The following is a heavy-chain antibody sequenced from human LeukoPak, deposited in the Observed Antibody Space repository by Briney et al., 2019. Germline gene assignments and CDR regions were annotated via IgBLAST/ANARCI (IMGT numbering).Heavy chain of an antibody. Sequence: PSETLSLTCTVPGGSISSYYWSWIRQPPGKGLEWIGYIYTSGSTNYNPSLKSRVTISVDTSKNQFSLKLSSVTAADTAVYYCARHGRSSSGYPTHQYYYYYMDVWGKGTTVTVSS. J-gene: IGHJ6*03. D-gene: IGHD3-22*01. CDR2: IYTSGST. CDR3: ARHGRSSSGYPTHQYYYYYMDV. V-gene: IGHV4-4*09. CDR1: GGSISSYY.